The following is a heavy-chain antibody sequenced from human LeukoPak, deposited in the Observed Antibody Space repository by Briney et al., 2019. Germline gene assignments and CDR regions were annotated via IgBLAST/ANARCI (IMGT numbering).Heavy chain of an antibody. CDR2: INAGNGNT. V-gene: IGHV1-3*01. J-gene: IGHJ4*02. Sequence: APVKVSCKASGYTFTSYAMHWVRQAPGQRLEWMGWINAGNGNTKYSQKFQGRVTITRDTSASTAYMELSSLRSEDTAVYYCARQWFGELTKYSFDYWGQGTLVTVSS. CDR3: ARQWFGELTKYSFDY. D-gene: IGHD3-10*01. CDR1: GYTFTSYA.